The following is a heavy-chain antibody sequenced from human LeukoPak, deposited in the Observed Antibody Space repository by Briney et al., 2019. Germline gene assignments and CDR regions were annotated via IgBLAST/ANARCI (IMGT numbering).Heavy chain of an antibody. D-gene: IGHD5-12*01. V-gene: IGHV4-4*07. Sequence: PSETLSLTCTVSGGSISGYYWSWIRQPAGKGLEWIGRIYTSGSTNYNPSLKSRVTILVDKSKNQFSLKLSSVTAADTAVYYCARGGSGYDYFDYRGQGTLVTVSS. CDR3: ARGGSGYDYFDY. J-gene: IGHJ4*02. CDR2: IYTSGST. CDR1: GGSISGYY.